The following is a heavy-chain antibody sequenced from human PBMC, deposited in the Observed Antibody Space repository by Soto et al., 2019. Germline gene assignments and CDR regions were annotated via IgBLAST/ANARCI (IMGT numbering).Heavy chain of an antibody. J-gene: IGHJ4*02. D-gene: IGHD5-18*01. CDR1: GFSFSSYG. Sequence: GGALRLSCAASGFSFSSYGMHWGRPAPGKGLEWVAVISYDGSNKYYADSVKGRFTISRDNSKNTLYLQMNSLRAEDTAVYYCAKNGLTAMVRIDYWGQGTLVTVSS. CDR3: AKNGLTAMVRIDY. CDR2: ISYDGSNK. V-gene: IGHV3-30*18.